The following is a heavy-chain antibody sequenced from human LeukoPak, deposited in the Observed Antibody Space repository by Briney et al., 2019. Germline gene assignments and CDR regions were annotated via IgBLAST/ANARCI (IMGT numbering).Heavy chain of an antibody. CDR3: ARCKRDGDYPGALYMRCAFDI. Sequence: SETLSLTCTVSGGSISSGDYYWSWIRQPPGKGLEWIGYIYYSGSTYYNPSLKSRVTISVDTSKNQFSLKLSTVTAAATAVYYCARCKRDGDYPGALYMRCAFDIWGQGTMVTVSS. J-gene: IGHJ3*02. CDR2: IYYSGST. D-gene: IGHD4-17*01. V-gene: IGHV4-30-4*08. CDR1: GGSISSGDYY.